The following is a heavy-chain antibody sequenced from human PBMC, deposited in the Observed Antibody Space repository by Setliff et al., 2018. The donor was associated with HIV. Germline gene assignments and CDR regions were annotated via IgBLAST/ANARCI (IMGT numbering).Heavy chain of an antibody. CDR1: GGSISSYY. V-gene: IGHV4-4*08. J-gene: IGHJ4*02. Sequence: SETLSLTCTVSGGSISSYYWSWIRQPPGKGLEWIGYIYTSGITDYNPSLKSRVTISIDTSKKQFSLRLTSVTAADSAVYYCARESYGSGTYDYWGQGTLVTVSS. CDR3: ARESYGSGTYDY. D-gene: IGHD3-10*01. CDR2: IYTSGIT.